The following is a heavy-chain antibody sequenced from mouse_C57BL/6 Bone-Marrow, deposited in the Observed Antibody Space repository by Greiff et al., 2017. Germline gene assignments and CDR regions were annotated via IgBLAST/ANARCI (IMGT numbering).Heavy chain of an antibody. J-gene: IGHJ4*01. CDR1: GYTFTSYG. CDR2: IYPRSGNN. D-gene: IGHD2-1*01. V-gene: IGHV1-81*01. CDR3: ARSNYGNYEDSMDY. Sequence: VQLQQSGAELARPGASVKLSCKASGYTFTSYGISWVKQRTGQGLEWIGEIYPRSGNNYYNEKFKGKATLTTDKSYSTVYMELRRLTSEDSAVYFCARSNYGNYEDSMDYWGQGTSVTVSS.